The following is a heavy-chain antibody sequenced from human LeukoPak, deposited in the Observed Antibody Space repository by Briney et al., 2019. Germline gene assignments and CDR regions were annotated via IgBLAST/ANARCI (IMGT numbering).Heavy chain of an antibody. V-gene: IGHV3-53*01. Sequence: QSGGSLRLSCAASGFTVGSNDMSWVRQAPGKGLEWVSVIYSGGRTFYADSVKGRFTISRDNSKNTLYLQMNSLRAEDTAVYYCAIYDSSGYYNYWGQGTLVTVSS. J-gene: IGHJ4*02. CDR2: IYSGGRT. CDR3: AIYDSSGYYNY. CDR1: GFTVGSND. D-gene: IGHD3-22*01.